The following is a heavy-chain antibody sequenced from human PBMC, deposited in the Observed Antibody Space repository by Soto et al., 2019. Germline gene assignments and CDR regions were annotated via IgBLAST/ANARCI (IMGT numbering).Heavy chain of an antibody. Sequence: PGGSLRLSCASSGFTFSTYTMNWVRQAPGKGLEWVGNIKQDGSGENYVDSVKGRFTISRDNANHSLYLQMNSLRAEDTAVYYCARDRGPPRYLYYGMDVWGQGTTVTVSS. CDR2: IKQDGSGE. D-gene: IGHD3-10*01. V-gene: IGHV3-7*01. J-gene: IGHJ6*02. CDR3: ARDRGPPRYLYYGMDV. CDR1: GFTFSTYT.